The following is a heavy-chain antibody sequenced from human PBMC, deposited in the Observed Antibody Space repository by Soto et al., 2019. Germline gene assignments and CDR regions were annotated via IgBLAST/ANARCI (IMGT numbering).Heavy chain of an antibody. J-gene: IGHJ4*02. CDR3: AKSDSSSWVYFDY. CDR2: ISWNSGSI. CDR1: GFTFDDYA. Sequence: DVQLVESGGGLVQPGRSLRLSCAASGFTFDDYAMHWVRQAPGKGLEWVSGISWNSGSIGYADSVKGRFTIPRDNAKNSLYLQMNSLRAEDTALYYCAKSDSSSWVYFDYWGQGTLVTVSS. V-gene: IGHV3-9*01. D-gene: IGHD6-13*01.